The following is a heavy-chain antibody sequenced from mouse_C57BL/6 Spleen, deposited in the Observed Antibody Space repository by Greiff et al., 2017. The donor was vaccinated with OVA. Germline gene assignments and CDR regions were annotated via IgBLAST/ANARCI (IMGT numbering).Heavy chain of an antibody. V-gene: IGHV1-59*01. J-gene: IGHJ4*01. CDR3: ARGIYDGYPYAKDY. CDR2: IDPSDSYT. Sequence: VQLQQPGAELVRPGTSVKLSCKASGYTFTSYWMHWVKQRPGQGLEWIGVIDPSDSYTNYNQKFKGKATLTVDTSSSTAYMQLSSLTSEDSAVYYCARGIYDGYPYAKDYWGQGTSVTVSS. CDR1: GYTFTSYW. D-gene: IGHD2-3*01.